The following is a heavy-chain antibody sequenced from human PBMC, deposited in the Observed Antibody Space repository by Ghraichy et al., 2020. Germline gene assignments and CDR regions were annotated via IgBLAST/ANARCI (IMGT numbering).Heavy chain of an antibody. J-gene: IGHJ5*02. CDR2: IYYSGST. V-gene: IGHV4-39*01. CDR1: GGSISSSSYY. Sequence: SETLSLTCTVSGGSISSSSYYWGWIRQPPGKGLEWIGSIYYSGSTYYNPSLKSRVTISVDTSKNQFSLKLSSVTAADTAVYYCARSSNGEGWFDPWGQGTLLTVSS. D-gene: IGHD2-8*01. CDR3: ARSSNGEGWFDP.